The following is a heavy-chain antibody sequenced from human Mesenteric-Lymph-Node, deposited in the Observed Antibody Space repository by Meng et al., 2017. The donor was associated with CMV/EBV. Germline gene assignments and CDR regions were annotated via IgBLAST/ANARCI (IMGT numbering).Heavy chain of an antibody. CDR3: VKDAAQWMPGGWFDS. Sequence: GESLKISCVASGFSFSTYGMHWVRQAPGKGLEWVTVIWYDGRKEYYADSVKGRFTISRDNSKNTLYLQMNSLRVEDTAVYYCVKDAAQWMPGGWFDSWGQGTLVTVSS. D-gene: IGHD6-19*01. CDR2: IWYDGRKE. J-gene: IGHJ5*01. V-gene: IGHV3-33*06. CDR1: GFSFSTYG.